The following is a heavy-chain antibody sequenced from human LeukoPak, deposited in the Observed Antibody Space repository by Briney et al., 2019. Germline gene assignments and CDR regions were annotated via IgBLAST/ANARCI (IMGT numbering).Heavy chain of an antibody. Sequence: GGSLRLSCSASGFTFSSYAMHWVRQAPGKGLEYVSAISSNGGSTYYADSVKGRFTISRDNSKNTLYLQMSSLRAEDTAVYYCVKARDRYLLGVGMDVWGQGTTVTVSS. V-gene: IGHV3-64D*06. CDR2: ISSNGGST. J-gene: IGHJ6*02. D-gene: IGHD2-15*01. CDR1: GFTFSSYA. CDR3: VKARDRYLLGVGMDV.